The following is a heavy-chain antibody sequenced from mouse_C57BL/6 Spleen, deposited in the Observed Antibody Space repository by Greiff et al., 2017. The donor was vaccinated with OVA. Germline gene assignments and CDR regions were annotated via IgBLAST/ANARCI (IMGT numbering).Heavy chain of an antibody. J-gene: IGHJ2*01. CDR1: GYTFTDYN. CDR3: ANDYDVPYFDY. D-gene: IGHD2-4*01. CDR2: INPNNGGT. V-gene: IGHV1-22*01. Sequence: EVKLVESGPELVKPGASVKMSCKASGYTFTDYNMHWVKQSHGKSLEWIGYINPNNGGTSYNQKFKGKATLTVNKSSSTAYMELRSLTSEDSAVYYCANDYDVPYFDYWGQGTTLTVSS.